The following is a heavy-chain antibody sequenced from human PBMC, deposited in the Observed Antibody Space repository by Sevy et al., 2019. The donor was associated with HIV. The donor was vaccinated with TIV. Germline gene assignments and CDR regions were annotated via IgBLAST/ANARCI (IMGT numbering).Heavy chain of an antibody. Sequence: ASVKVSCKASGYTFIDYYLIWVRQAPGQGLEWMGRFNPNSGDTNYAQKFQGRVTMTRDASINSAYMELSRLTSDDTAAYYCAREWGFAMANAFDIWGQGTMVTVSS. V-gene: IGHV1-2*06. D-gene: IGHD2-2*01. CDR2: FNPNSGDT. CDR1: GYTFIDYY. CDR3: AREWGFAMANAFDI. J-gene: IGHJ3*02.